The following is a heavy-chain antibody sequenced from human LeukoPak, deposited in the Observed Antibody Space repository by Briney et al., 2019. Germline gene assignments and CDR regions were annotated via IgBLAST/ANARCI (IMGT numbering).Heavy chain of an antibody. CDR2: INPNSGGT. V-gene: IGHV1-2*02. Sequence: GASVKVSCKASGYTFTGYYMHWVLQAPGQGLEWMGWINPNSGGTNYAQKFQGRVTMTRDTSISTAYMELSRLRSDDTAVYYCAREESGSYPPADYWGQGTLVTVSS. CDR3: AREESGSYPPADY. D-gene: IGHD1-26*01. CDR1: GYTFTGYY. J-gene: IGHJ4*02.